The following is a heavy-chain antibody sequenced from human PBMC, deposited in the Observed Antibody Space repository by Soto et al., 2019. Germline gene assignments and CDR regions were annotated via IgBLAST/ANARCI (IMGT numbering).Heavy chain of an antibody. V-gene: IGHV1-46*01. CDR2: INPSGGST. CDR1: GYTFTSYY. J-gene: IGHJ4*02. D-gene: IGHD3-10*01. Sequence: ASVKVSCKASGYTFTSYYMHWVRQAPGQGLEWMGIINPSGGSTSYAQKFQGRVTMTRDTSTSTDYMELSSLRSEDTAVYYCARAITSGLPDYWGQGTLVTVSS. CDR3: ARAITSGLPDY.